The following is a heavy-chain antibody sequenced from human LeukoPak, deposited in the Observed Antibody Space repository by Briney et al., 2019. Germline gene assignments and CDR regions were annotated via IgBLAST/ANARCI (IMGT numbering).Heavy chain of an antibody. CDR3: TRRYNYDSSGYYYVRDAFDI. V-gene: IGHV3-49*04. D-gene: IGHD3-22*01. J-gene: IGHJ3*02. CDR2: IRSKVYGGTT. CDR1: GFTFGDYV. Sequence: GGSLRLSCTASGFTFGDYVMSWVRQAPGKGLEWVGFIRSKVYGGTTKNAASVKGRFTISRDDSRSIAYLQMNSLKTEDTAVYYCTRRYNYDSSGYYYVRDAFDIWGQGTMVTVSS.